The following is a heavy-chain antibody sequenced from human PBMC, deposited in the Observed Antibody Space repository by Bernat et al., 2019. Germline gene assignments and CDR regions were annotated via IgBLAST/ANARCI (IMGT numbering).Heavy chain of an antibody. CDR2: IFYTGST. D-gene: IGHD6-19*01. Sequence: QLQLQESGPGLVKPSETLSLTCIVSGGSISSHDDYWSLIRQPPGKGLEWIGSIFYTGSTYYNPSLKSRLTMSVDTSKNQFSLQLSSVTATDTAVYYCARQRSDRNWFDPWGQGTLVTVSS. V-gene: IGHV4-39*01. CDR1: GGSISSHDDY. CDR3: ARQRSDRNWFDP. J-gene: IGHJ5*02.